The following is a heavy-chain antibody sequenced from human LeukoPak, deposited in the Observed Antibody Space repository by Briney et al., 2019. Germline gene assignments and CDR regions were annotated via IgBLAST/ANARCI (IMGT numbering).Heavy chain of an antibody. CDR3: ATEGSTISYGMDV. D-gene: IGHD3-3*01. V-gene: IGHV1-69*04. CDR1: GGTFSSYA. CDR2: IIPIFGIA. J-gene: IGHJ6*02. Sequence: SVKVSCKASGGTFSSYAISWVRQAPGQGLEWMGRIIPIFGIANYAQKFQGRVTITADKSTSTAHMELSSLRSEDTAVYYCATEGSTISYGMDVWGQGTTVTVSS.